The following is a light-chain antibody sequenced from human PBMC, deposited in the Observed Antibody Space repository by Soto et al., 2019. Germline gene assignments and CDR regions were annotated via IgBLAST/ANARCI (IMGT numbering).Light chain of an antibody. CDR2: GAS. Sequence: EIVMTQSPATLSVSPGERATLSCRASQSVSSNLAWYQQKPGQAPRLLIYGASTRATGIPARFSGSGSGTEINPTTSSLLSEDLAIYYCQQYNNWPPPLTFGGGTKVEIK. CDR1: QSVSSN. V-gene: IGKV3-15*01. CDR3: QQYNNWPPPLT. J-gene: IGKJ4*01.